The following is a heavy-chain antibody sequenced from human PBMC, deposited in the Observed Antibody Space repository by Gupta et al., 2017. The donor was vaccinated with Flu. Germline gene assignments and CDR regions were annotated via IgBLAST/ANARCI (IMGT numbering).Heavy chain of an antibody. CDR1: GGSLNSHY. V-gene: IGHV4-59*11. CDR2: VFYTGST. Sequence: QVQLQEWGPGLVKASETLSLTCSVTGGSLNSHYWSWIRQSPGRGLEWIGNVFYTGSTDYSPSFKSRITMSLDTSNNQYSLHLSSVTAADTAIYYCARQGSGITWYDWFDPWGPGMLVTVS. CDR3: ARQGSGITWYDWFDP. D-gene: IGHD6-13*01. J-gene: IGHJ5*02.